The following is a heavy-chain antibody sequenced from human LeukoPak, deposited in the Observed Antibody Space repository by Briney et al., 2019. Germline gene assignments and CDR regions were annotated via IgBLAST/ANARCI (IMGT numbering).Heavy chain of an antibody. CDR1: GYTFSSYG. CDR2: MKPNSGNT. Sequence: VASVKVSCKASGYTFSSYGINWVRQATGQGLEWMGWMKPNSGNTCYAHKFKGRVTMTRDNSINTAYMQMNSLRSEDTAVYYCARVLYSSSWYISSYYYYGMDVWGQGTTVTVSS. D-gene: IGHD6-13*01. CDR3: ARVLYSSSWYISSYYYYGMDV. J-gene: IGHJ6*02. V-gene: IGHV1-8*01.